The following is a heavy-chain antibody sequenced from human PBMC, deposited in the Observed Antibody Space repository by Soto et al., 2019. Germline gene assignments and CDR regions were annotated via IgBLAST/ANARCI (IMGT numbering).Heavy chain of an antibody. V-gene: IGHV3-23*01. Sequence: PVGSLRLSCASSVFSFSSYAMSCVRHSPGKWLEWVSAISGSGGSTYYADSVKGRLTISRDNSKNTLYLQMNSLRVEDTAVYYCAKVRGYSGYDGVPNWFERLGQGTQVIVS. D-gene: IGHD5-12*01. J-gene: IGHJ5*02. CDR1: VFSFSSYA. CDR2: ISGSGGST. CDR3: AKVRGYSGYDGVPNWFER.